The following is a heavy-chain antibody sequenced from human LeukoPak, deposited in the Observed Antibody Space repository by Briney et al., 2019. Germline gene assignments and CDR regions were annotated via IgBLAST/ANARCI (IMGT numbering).Heavy chain of an antibody. V-gene: IGHV3-7*01. CDR3: ARSGVWERNGFDY. J-gene: IGHJ4*02. CDR1: GFTFSSYW. Sequence: PGGSLRLSCAASGFTFSSYWMSWVREAPGKGLEWVANIKQDGSEKYYVDSVKGRFTISRDNAKNSLYLQMNSLRAKDTAVYYCARSGVWERNGFDYWGQGTLVTVSS. CDR2: IKQDGSEK. D-gene: IGHD1-26*01.